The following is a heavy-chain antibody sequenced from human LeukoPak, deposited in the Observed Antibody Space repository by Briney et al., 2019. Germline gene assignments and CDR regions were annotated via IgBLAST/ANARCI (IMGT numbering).Heavy chain of an antibody. D-gene: IGHD3-22*01. V-gene: IGHV3-48*01. Sequence: GGSLRLSCAASGFTFSDYTMNWVRQAPGKGLEWVSYISLSSNTIYYADSVKGRFTISRDNSKNTLYLQMNSLRAEDTAVYYCARDGMIPYYFDYWGQGTLVTVSS. CDR3: ARDGMIPYYFDY. CDR1: GFTFSDYT. J-gene: IGHJ4*02. CDR2: ISLSSNTI.